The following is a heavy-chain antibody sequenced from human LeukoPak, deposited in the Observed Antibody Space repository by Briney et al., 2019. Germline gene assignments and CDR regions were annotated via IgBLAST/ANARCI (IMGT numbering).Heavy chain of an antibody. CDR3: ARDLGYYGSGSYYTGYYMDV. J-gene: IGHJ6*03. Sequence: PSETLSLTCTVSGDPINGFYWSWIRQPPGKGLEWIGYIYYSGSTNYNPSLKSRVTISVDTSKNQFSLKLSSVTAADTAVYYCARDLGYYGSGSYYTGYYMDVWGKGTTVTISS. D-gene: IGHD3-10*01. CDR2: IYYSGST. V-gene: IGHV4-59*01. CDR1: GDPINGFY.